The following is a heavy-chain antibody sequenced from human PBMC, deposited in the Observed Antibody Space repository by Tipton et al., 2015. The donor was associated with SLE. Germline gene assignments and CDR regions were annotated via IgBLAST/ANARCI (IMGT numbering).Heavy chain of an antibody. J-gene: IGHJ4*02. CDR1: GFTFDDYT. Sequence: GSLRLSCADSGFTFDDYTMHWVRQAPGKGLEWVSLISWDGGSTYYADSVKGRFTISRDNSKNSLYLQMNSLRTEDTALYYCAKGGAPGYCSSTSCYAGCFDYWGQGTLVTVSS. CDR2: ISWDGGST. D-gene: IGHD2-2*01. V-gene: IGHV3-43*01. CDR3: AKGGAPGYCSSTSCYAGCFDY.